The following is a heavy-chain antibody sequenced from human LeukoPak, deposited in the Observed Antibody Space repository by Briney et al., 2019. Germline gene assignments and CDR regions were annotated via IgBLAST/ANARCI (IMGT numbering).Heavy chain of an antibody. CDR1: GFTFSISA. CDR3: AADGYTFAPGAFDI. CDR2: IVVGSGNT. D-gene: IGHD5-24*01. Sequence: ASVKVSCKASGFTFSISAVQRVRQARGQRLEWIGWIVVGSGNTNYAQRFQDRVTINRDMSTSTAYMEVSSLRSEDTAVYYCAADGYTFAPGAFDIWGQGTVVTVSS. J-gene: IGHJ3*02. V-gene: IGHV1-58*01.